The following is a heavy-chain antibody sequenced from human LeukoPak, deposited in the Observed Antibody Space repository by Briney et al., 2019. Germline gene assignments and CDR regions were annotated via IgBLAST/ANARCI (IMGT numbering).Heavy chain of an antibody. CDR2: INWNGGST. D-gene: IGHD2-15*01. CDR1: GFTFDDYG. V-gene: IGHV3-20*04. CDR3: ARIVVVAATVDSFDI. Sequence: PGGSLRLSCAASGFTFDDYGMSWVRQAPGEGLEWVFGINWNGGSTGYADSVKGRFTISRDNAKNSVYLQMNSLRAEDTALYYCARIVVVAATVDSFDIWGQGTMVTVSS. J-gene: IGHJ3*02.